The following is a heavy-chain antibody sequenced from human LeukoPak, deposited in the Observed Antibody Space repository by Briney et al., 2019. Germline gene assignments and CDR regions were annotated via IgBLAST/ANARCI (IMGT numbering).Heavy chain of an antibody. CDR1: GGTFSSYA. CDR3: ARGQNDANYYDSSGPPIY. J-gene: IGHJ4*02. D-gene: IGHD3-22*01. Sequence: SVKVSCKASGGTFSSYAISWVRQAPGQGLEWMGGIIPIFGTANYAQKFQGRGTITADESTSTAYMELSSLRSEDTAVYYCARGQNDANYYDSSGPPIYWGQGTLVTVSS. CDR2: IIPIFGTA. V-gene: IGHV1-69*13.